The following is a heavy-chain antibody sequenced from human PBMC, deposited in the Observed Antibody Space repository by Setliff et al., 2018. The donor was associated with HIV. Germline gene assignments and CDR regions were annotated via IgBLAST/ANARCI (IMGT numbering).Heavy chain of an antibody. J-gene: IGHJ4*02. CDR1: GFTFSSYA. CDR3: TRHSLNTIDYFMPYYFEY. Sequence: PGGSLRLSCAASGFTFSSYAMHWVRQAPGKGLEWVGFIRSKAYGGTTEYAASVKGRFTFSRDDSKSIAYLQMKSLKTEDTAVYYCTRHSLNTIDYFMPYYFEYWGQGTLVTVSS. V-gene: IGHV3-49*04. D-gene: IGHD2-2*01. CDR2: IRSKAYGGTT.